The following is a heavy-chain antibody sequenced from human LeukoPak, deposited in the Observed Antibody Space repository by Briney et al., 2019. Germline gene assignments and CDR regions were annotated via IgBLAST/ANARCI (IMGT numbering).Heavy chain of an antibody. CDR3: ARGYCSSTSCYYYYGMDV. J-gene: IGHJ6*02. Sequence: SETLSLTCAVYGGSFSGYYWNWIRQPPGKGLEWIGEINHSGSTNYNPSLKRRVTISVDTSKNQFSLKLSSVTAADTAVYYCARGYCSSTSCYYYYGMDVWGQGTTVTVSS. CDR1: GGSFSGYY. D-gene: IGHD2-2*01. V-gene: IGHV4-34*01. CDR2: INHSGST.